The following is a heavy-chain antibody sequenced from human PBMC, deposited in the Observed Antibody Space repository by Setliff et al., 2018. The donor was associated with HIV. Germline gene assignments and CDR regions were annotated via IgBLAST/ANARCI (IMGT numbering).Heavy chain of an antibody. J-gene: IGHJ4*02. D-gene: IGHD6-13*01. CDR1: GGSISSYY. CDR3: ARHESGRSSSWSNFDY. V-gene: IGHV4-59*08. CDR2: IYYSGTT. Sequence: PSDTLSLTCTVSGGSISSYYWTWIRQPPGKGLEWIGYIYYSGTTNYNPSLKSRVTISVDTSKNQFSLKLSSVTAADTAVYYCARHESGRSSSWSNFDYWGQGTLVTVS.